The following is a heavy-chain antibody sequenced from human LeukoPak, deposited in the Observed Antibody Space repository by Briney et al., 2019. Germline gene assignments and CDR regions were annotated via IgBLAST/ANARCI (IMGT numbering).Heavy chain of an antibody. D-gene: IGHD6-13*01. V-gene: IGHV4-39*07. J-gene: IGHJ4*02. CDR3: ARGYSSSWSKTYYFDY. CDR1: GGSISSSSYY. CDR2: IYYSGST. Sequence: PSETLSLTCTVSGGSISSSSYYWGWIRQPPGRGLEWIGSIYYSGSTYYNPSLKSRVTISVDTSKNQFSLKLSSVTAADTAVYYCARGYSSSWSKTYYFDYWGQGTLVTVSS.